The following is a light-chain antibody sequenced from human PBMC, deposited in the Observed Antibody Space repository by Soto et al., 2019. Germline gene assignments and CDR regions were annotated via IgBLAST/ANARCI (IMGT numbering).Light chain of an antibody. CDR3: QQSDSNPYT. CDR2: ATS. Sequence: DIPMTQSPSSLSASVGDRVTITCRASQTISSYLNWYQQKPGKAPKLLIYATSSLQSGIPSRVSGSGSGTDFTLTISRLQPEDFATYYCQQSDSNPYTFGQGTKLEIK. J-gene: IGKJ2*01. V-gene: IGKV1-39*01. CDR1: QTISSY.